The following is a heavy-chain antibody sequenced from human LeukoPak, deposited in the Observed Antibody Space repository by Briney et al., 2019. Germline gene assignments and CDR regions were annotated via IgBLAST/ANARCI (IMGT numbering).Heavy chain of an antibody. CDR2: ISPRSETK. J-gene: IGHJ4*02. Sequence: GGSLRLSCVASGFTFRNHDMIWVRQAPGKGLEWLSYISPRSETKNYADSVKDRFTISRDDAENSVYLHMNSLRAEDTAVYYCARVEGPTVNTMYYDLWGQGTLVTVSS. D-gene: IGHD4-11*01. CDR3: ARVEGPTVNTMYYDL. V-gene: IGHV3-48*01. CDR1: GFTFRNHD.